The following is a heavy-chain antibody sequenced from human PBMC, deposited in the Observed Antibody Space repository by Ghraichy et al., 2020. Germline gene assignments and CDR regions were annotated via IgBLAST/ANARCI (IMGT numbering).Heavy chain of an antibody. Sequence: ASVKVSCKASGYTFTSYGISWVRQAPGQGLEWMGWISAYNGNTNYAQKLQGRVTMTTDTSTSTAYMELRSLRSDDTAVYYCASSRSGSWNNWFDPWGQGTLVTVSS. D-gene: IGHD1-26*01. V-gene: IGHV1-18*01. CDR1: GYTFTSYG. J-gene: IGHJ5*02. CDR3: ASSRSGSWNNWFDP. CDR2: ISAYNGNT.